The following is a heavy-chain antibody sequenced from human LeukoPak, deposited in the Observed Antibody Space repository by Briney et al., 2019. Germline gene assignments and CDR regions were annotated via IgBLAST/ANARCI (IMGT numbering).Heavy chain of an antibody. J-gene: IGHJ4*02. V-gene: IGHV3-23*01. CDR1: GFTFNNYA. CDR3: ARDYADYVGYFFFDY. Sequence: PGGSLRLSCAASGFTFNNYAMNWVRQAPGKGLEWVSSICGGGETTYYADSAKGRFTISTDNSQNTLYLQMNSLRAEDTAVYYCARDYADYVGYFFFDYWGQGTLVTVSS. CDR2: ICGGGETT. D-gene: IGHD4-17*01.